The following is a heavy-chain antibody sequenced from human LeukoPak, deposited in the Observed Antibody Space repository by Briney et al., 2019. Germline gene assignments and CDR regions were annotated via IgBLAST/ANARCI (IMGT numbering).Heavy chain of an antibody. D-gene: IGHD1-20*01. CDR2: IYYSGST. Sequence: SETLSLTCTVSGGSISSSIYYWGWIRQPPGKGLEWIGSIYYSGSTYYNPSLKSRVTISVDTSKNQFSLKLSSVTAADTAVYYCAREPYNWNEVNWFDPWGQGTLDTVSS. CDR1: GGSISSSIYY. CDR3: AREPYNWNEVNWFDP. J-gene: IGHJ5*02. V-gene: IGHV4-39*07.